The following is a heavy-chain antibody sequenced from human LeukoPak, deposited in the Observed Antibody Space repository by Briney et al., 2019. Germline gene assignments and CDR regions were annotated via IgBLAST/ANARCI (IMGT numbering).Heavy chain of an antibody. CDR3: AVDGSGSYYHFDY. D-gene: IGHD3-10*01. J-gene: IGHJ4*02. V-gene: IGHV1-69*13. CDR2: IIPIFGTA. Sequence: SVKVSCKASGGTFSSYAISWVRQAPGQGLEWMGGIIPIFGTANYAQTFQGRVTITADESTSTVYMELSSLRSEDTAVYYCAVDGSGSYYHFDYWGQGTLVTVSS. CDR1: GGTFSSYA.